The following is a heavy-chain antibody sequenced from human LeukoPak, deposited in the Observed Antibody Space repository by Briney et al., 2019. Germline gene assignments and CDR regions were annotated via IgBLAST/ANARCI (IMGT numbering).Heavy chain of an antibody. V-gene: IGHV4-59*01. CDR2: MYNSGST. J-gene: IGHJ4*02. CDR3: ARGIESYGDYGY. Sequence: SETLSLTCTVSSGSISGSYWRWIRQPPGKGLEWIAYMYNSGSTNYNPSLKSRVTISIDTSKNQFSLKLSSLTAADTAIYYCARGIESYGDYGYWGQGILVTVSS. CDR1: SGSISGSY. D-gene: IGHD4-17*01.